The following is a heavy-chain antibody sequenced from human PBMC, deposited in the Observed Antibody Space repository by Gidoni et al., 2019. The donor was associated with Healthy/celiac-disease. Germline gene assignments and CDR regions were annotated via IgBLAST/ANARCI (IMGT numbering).Heavy chain of an antibody. CDR2: IVPIDSYT. CDR3: ASHSGSLDDY. V-gene: IGHV5-10-1*01. Sequence: EVQLVQSGAEVKKPGESMRISCKGCGYSFTSYWIRRVRQMPGKGLEWRVRIVPIDSYTNYSPSFQGHVTISADKSISTAYLQWSSLKASDTAMYYCASHSGSLDDYWGQGTLVTVSS. J-gene: IGHJ4*02. D-gene: IGHD6-19*01. CDR1: GYSFTSYW.